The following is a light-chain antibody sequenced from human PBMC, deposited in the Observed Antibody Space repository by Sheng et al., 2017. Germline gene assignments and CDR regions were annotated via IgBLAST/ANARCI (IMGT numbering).Light chain of an antibody. CDR1: ECQQQ. J-gene: IGKJ1*01. CDR3: QQYNKWPRT. CDR2: GAS. V-gene: IGKV3-15*01. Sequence: EIVMTQSPATLVCVSRERSHCLLQGQSECQQQLSLVPAETCQVPSLLXYGASTRATGIPARFSGSGSGTEFTLTISSLQSEDFAVYYCQQYNKWPRTFGQGTKVEIK.